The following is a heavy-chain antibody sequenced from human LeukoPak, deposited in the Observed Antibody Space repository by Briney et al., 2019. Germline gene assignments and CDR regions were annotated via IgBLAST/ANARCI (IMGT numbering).Heavy chain of an antibody. CDR1: GFTFTTYG. Sequence: PGGSLRLSCSASGFTFTTYGMNWVRQAPGKGLEWVSGISWNSGSIGYADSVKGRFTISRDNAKNSLYLQMNSLRAEDTAFYYCAKDPKADYYGSGSEDWFDPWGQGTLVTVSS. D-gene: IGHD3-10*01. J-gene: IGHJ5*02. CDR2: ISWNSGSI. V-gene: IGHV3-9*01. CDR3: AKDPKADYYGSGSEDWFDP.